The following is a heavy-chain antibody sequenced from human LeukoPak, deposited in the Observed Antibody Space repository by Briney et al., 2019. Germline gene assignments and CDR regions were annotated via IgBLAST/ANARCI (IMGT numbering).Heavy chain of an antibody. J-gene: IGHJ4*02. CDR3: AKFPARMVRGVISLYYFDY. Sequence: GGSLRLSCAASGFTFSSYGMSWVRQAPGKGLEWVSAISGSGGSTYYAGSVKGRFTISRDNSKNTLYLQMNSLRAEDTAVYYCAKFPARMVRGVISLYYFDYWGQGTLVTVSS. CDR2: ISGSGGST. CDR1: GFTFSSYG. D-gene: IGHD3-10*01. V-gene: IGHV3-23*01.